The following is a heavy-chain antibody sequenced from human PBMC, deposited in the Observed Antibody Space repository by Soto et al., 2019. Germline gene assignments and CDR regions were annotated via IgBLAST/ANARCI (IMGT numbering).Heavy chain of an antibody. Sequence: GGSLRLSCAASGFTFHNYWMGWVRQTPDKGLEWVANIKPDGNDKYYVDSVKGRFTISRDNAKNFVYLQMNSLRDEDTAVYFCARSVEGHFDYWGQGTVVTVSS. D-gene: IGHD6-19*01. CDR2: IKPDGNDK. CDR3: ARSVEGHFDY. V-gene: IGHV3-7*02. J-gene: IGHJ4*02. CDR1: GFTFHNYW.